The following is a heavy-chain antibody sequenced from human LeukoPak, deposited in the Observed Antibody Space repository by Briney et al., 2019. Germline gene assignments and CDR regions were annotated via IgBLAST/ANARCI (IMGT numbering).Heavy chain of an antibody. D-gene: IGHD6-19*01. J-gene: IGHJ4*02. Sequence: PSETLSLTCTVSGGSISSSSYYWGWIRQPPGKGLEWIGIIYYSGSTYYNLSLKSRATISVDTSKNQFSLKLSSVTAADTAVYYCARFVYDSSGWSYYFDYWGQGTLVTVSS. V-gene: IGHV4-39*01. CDR3: ARFVYDSSGWSYYFDY. CDR1: GGSISSSSYY. CDR2: IYYSGST.